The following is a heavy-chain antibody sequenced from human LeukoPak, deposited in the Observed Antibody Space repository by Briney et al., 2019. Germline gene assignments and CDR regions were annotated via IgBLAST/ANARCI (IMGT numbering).Heavy chain of an antibody. CDR1: GFTFRTYA. Sequence: GGSLRLSCAASGFTFRTYAMHWVRQAPGKGLEWVAVISYDGSNEYYADSVKGRFTISRDNSKNTLYLQMSSLRGEDTAVYYCARERTMAEFDSWGQGTLVTVSS. D-gene: IGHD4/OR15-4a*01. V-gene: IGHV3-30*04. J-gene: IGHJ4*02. CDR2: ISYDGSNE. CDR3: ARERTMAEFDS.